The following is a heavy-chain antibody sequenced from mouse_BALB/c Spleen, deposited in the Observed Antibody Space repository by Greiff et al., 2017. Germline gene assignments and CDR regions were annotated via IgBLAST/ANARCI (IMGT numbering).Heavy chain of an antibody. D-gene: IGHD1-1*01. V-gene: IGHV5-4*02. CDR1: GFTFSDYY. J-gene: IGHJ4*01. Sequence: EVKLEESGGGLVKPGGSLKLSCAASGFTFSDYYMYWVRQTPEKRLEWVATISDGGSYTYYPDSVKGRFTISRDNAKNNLYLQMSSLKSEDTAMYYCARDPYGSSRAMDYWGQGTSVTVSS. CDR3: ARDPYGSSRAMDY. CDR2: ISDGGSYT.